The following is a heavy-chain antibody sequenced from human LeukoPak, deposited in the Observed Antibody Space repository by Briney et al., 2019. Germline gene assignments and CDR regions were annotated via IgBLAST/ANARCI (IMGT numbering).Heavy chain of an antibody. Sequence: SETLSLTCTVSGGSISSYYWSWIRQPPGKGLEWIGYIYYSGSGSTNYNPSLKSRVTISVDTSKNRFSLKLSSVTAADTAVYYCARGSALAFDIWGQGTKVTVSS. CDR1: GGSISSYY. CDR2: IYYSGSGST. J-gene: IGHJ3*02. CDR3: ARGSALAFDI. V-gene: IGHV4-59*08. D-gene: IGHD6-19*01.